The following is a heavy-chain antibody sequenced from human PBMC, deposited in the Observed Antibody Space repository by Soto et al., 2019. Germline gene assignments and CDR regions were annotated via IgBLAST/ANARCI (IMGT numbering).Heavy chain of an antibody. D-gene: IGHD5-12*01. V-gene: IGHV1-69*13. J-gene: IGHJ1*01. CDR2: IIPVFGRP. CDR1: GCSFSSFG. CDR3: AREGSGYNL. Sequence: ASVKVSCKASGCSFSSFGISWVRQAPGQGLEWMGGIIPVFGRPNYAQRFRGRLTITADGSTNTVYLELIDLRSEDTAVYYCAREGSGYNLWGQGTQVTVPS.